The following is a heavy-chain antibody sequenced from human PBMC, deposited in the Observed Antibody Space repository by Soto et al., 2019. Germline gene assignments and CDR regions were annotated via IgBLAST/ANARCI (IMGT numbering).Heavy chain of an antibody. Sequence: SETLSLTCTVSCGSISSGGYYWSWIRQHPGKGLEWIGYIYYSGSTYYNPSLKSRVTISVDTSKNQFSLKLSSVTAADTAVYYCARDRYDYWYFDLWGRGTLVTVSS. CDR3: ARDRYDYWYFDL. J-gene: IGHJ2*01. D-gene: IGHD3-16*02. CDR1: CGSISSGGYY. V-gene: IGHV4-31*03. CDR2: IYYSGST.